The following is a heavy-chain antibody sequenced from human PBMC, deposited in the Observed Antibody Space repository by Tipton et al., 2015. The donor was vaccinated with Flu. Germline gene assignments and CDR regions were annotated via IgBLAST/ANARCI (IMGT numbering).Heavy chain of an antibody. J-gene: IGHJ4*02. CDR2: IYHTGST. Sequence: GLVKPSETLSLACAVNGGSFSEYYWSWIRQSPGKGLEWIGEIYHTGSTNYNPSLKSRVTMSIDTSKSQFSLSLNSVTAADTAVYYCARAEIGDFDYWGQGTLVTVSS. CDR1: GGSFSEYY. V-gene: IGHV4-34*01. CDR3: ARAEIGDFDY. D-gene: IGHD2/OR15-2a*01.